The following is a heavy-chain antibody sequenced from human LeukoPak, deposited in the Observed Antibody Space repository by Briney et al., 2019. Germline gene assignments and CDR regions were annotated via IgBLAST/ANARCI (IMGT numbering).Heavy chain of an antibody. D-gene: IGHD3-3*01. CDR3: AKDVLRFLEWLSLGDY. CDR2: ISGSGGST. J-gene: IGHJ4*02. Sequence: GGSLRLSCAASGFTFSSYAMSWVRQAPGKGLEWVSAISGSGGSTYYADSVKGRFTISRDNSKNTLYPQMNSLRAEDTAVYYCAKDVLRFLEWLSLGDYWGQGTLVTVSS. CDR1: GFTFSSYA. V-gene: IGHV3-23*01.